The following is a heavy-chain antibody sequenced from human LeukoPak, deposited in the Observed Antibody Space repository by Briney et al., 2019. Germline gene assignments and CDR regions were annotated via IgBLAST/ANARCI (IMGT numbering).Heavy chain of an antibody. CDR1: GFTFSSYE. CDR3: ARDAYCGSDCYSSSLFDY. Sequence: GGSLRLSCAASGFTFSSYEMNWVRQAPGQGLELVSYISTSGTTIYYADSVKGRFTISRDNARNSLYLQMNSLMTEDTAVYYCARDAYCGSDCYSSSLFDYWGQGTLVTVSS. J-gene: IGHJ4*02. D-gene: IGHD2-21*02. CDR2: ISTSGTTI. V-gene: IGHV3-48*03.